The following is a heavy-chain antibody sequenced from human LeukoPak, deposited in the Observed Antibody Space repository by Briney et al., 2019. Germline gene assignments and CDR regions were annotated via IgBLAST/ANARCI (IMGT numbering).Heavy chain of an antibody. CDR3: ARGTSRAAAGPSV. Sequence: GGSLRLSCAASGFTVSSNYMSWVRQAPGKGLEWVSVIYSAGSTHYADSVKGRFTISRDNAKNTLYLQMNSLRAEDTAVYYCARGTSRAAAGPSVWGQGTLVTVSS. CDR1: GFTVSSNY. V-gene: IGHV3-53*01. D-gene: IGHD6-13*01. CDR2: IYSAGST. J-gene: IGHJ4*02.